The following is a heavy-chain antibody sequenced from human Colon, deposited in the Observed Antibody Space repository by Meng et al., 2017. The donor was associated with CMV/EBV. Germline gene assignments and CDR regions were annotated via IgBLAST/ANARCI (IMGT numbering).Heavy chain of an antibody. V-gene: IGHV5-51*01. D-gene: IGHD1-1*01. CDR2: IYPADSDT. Sequence: GESLKISCRGSGYTFTSHWIAWVRQKPGKGLEWMRFIYPADSDTAYSPSVQGQVTISVDKSSDTVYLQWDSLKASDTATYYCARHTTLDDWFDPWGQGTMVTVSS. CDR3: ARHTTLDDWFDP. J-gene: IGHJ5*02. CDR1: GYTFTSHW.